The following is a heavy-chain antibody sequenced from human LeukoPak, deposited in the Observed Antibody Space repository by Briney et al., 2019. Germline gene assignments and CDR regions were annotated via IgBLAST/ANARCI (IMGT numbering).Heavy chain of an antibody. Sequence: ASVKVSCKPSGYTFTDYYIHWVRQAPGQGLEWMGWIVPNRGGTIYAQRFKGRVTMTRDTSISTAYMEVTRLRYDDTAVYYCVTLGGTSFDYWGQGTLVTVSS. D-gene: IGHD1-1*01. J-gene: IGHJ4*02. CDR1: GYTFTDYY. V-gene: IGHV1-2*02. CDR3: VTLGGTSFDY. CDR2: IVPNRGGT.